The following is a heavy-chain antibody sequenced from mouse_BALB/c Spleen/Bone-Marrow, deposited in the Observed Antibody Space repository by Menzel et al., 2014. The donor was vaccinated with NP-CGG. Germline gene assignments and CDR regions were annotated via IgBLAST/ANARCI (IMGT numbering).Heavy chain of an antibody. CDR2: ISSGGST. Sequence: DVKLQESGGGLVKPGGSLKLSCAASGFTFSSYAMSWVRPTPEKRLEWVASISSGGSTYYPDSVKGRFTISRDNARNILYLQMSSLRSEDTAMYYCARGGGYDYGSWFAYWGQGTLVTVSA. CDR1: GFTFSSYA. D-gene: IGHD2-4*01. J-gene: IGHJ3*01. V-gene: IGHV5-6-5*01. CDR3: ARGGGYDYGSWFAY.